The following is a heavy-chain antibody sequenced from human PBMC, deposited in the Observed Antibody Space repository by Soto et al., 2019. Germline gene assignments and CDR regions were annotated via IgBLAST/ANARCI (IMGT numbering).Heavy chain of an antibody. Sequence: GGSLRLPCAASGFDFSSYSMNWVRQAPGKGLGWVSYISSSSNTIYYADSVKGRFTISRDNDKNSLYLQMNSLRDEGTAVNYCARVTYYYDSSGYYADAFDIWGQGTMVTVSS. CDR3: ARVTYYYDSSGYYADAFDI. CDR1: GFDFSSYS. V-gene: IGHV3-48*02. J-gene: IGHJ3*02. D-gene: IGHD3-22*01. CDR2: ISSSSNTI.